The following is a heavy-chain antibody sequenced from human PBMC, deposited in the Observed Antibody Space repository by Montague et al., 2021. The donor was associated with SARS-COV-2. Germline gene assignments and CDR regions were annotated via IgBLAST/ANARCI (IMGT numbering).Heavy chain of an antibody. CDR1: GDSVSRNSAA. Sequence: CAISGDSVSRNSAACNWISQSPSRGLEWLGRTYYRSKWYNDYAVSVKSRITINPDTSKNQISLQLNSVTPEDTAVYYCARTSASSDYWGQGTLVTVSS. CDR3: ARTSASSDY. D-gene: IGHD1-26*01. J-gene: IGHJ4*02. V-gene: IGHV6-1*01. CDR2: TYYRSKWYN.